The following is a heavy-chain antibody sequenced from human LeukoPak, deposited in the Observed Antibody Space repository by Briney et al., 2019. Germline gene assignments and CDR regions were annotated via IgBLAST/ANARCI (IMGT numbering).Heavy chain of an antibody. Sequence: GSLRLSCAAPGFSFSSYSMDWVRQAPGRGLEWVSSISASGNYIYYADSVKGRFTISRDSAENSLYLQMNSLGAEDTAVYYCARGLYYYGTDAFDIWGQGTMVTVS. V-gene: IGHV3-21*01. J-gene: IGHJ3*02. CDR3: ARGLYYYGTDAFDI. D-gene: IGHD3-16*01. CDR1: GFSFSSYS. CDR2: ISASGNYI.